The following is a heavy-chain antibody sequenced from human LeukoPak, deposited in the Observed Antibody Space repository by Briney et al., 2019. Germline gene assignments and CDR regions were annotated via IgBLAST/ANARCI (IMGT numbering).Heavy chain of an antibody. J-gene: IGHJ4*02. D-gene: IGHD6-19*01. CDR2: MNPNSGNT. Sequence: ASVKVSCKASGYTFTSYDINWVRQATGQGLEWMGWMNPNSGNTGYAQKFQGRVTITADESTSTAYMELSSLRSEDTAVYYCAREFPDSSGWYGPGMNWGQGTLVTVSS. V-gene: IGHV1-8*01. CDR1: GYTFTSYD. CDR3: AREFPDSSGWYGPGMN.